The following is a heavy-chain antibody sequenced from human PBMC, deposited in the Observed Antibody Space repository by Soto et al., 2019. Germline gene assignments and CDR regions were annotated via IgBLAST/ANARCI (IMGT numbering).Heavy chain of an antibody. J-gene: IGHJ6*02. Sequence: GGSLRLSCAASGFTFSSYGMHWVRQAPGKGLEWVAVISYDGSNKYYADSVKGRFTISRDNSKNTLYLQMNSLRAEDTAVYYCAKGGYCSSTSCRYYYYGMDVWGQGTTVTVSS. CDR3: AKGGYCSSTSCRYYYYGMDV. D-gene: IGHD2-2*01. V-gene: IGHV3-30*18. CDR2: ISYDGSNK. CDR1: GFTFSSYG.